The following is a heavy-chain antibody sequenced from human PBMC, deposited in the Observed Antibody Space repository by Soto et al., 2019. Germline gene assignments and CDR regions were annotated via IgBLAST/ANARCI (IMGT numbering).Heavy chain of an antibody. D-gene: IGHD6-13*01. J-gene: IGHJ4*02. V-gene: IGHV3-53*02. Sequence: EVQLVETGGGLIQPGGSLRLSCAAPGFTVSSNYMSWVRQAPGKGLEWVSVIYSGGSTYYADSVKGRFTISRDNSKNTLYLQMNSLRAEDTAVYYCARGIGSSWYRYDYWGQGTLVTVSS. CDR3: ARGIGSSWYRYDY. CDR2: IYSGGST. CDR1: GFTVSSNY.